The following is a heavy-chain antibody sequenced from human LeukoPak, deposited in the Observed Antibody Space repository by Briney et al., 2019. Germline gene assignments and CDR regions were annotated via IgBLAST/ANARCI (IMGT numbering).Heavy chain of an antibody. D-gene: IGHD2-2*03. J-gene: IGHJ4*02. Sequence: ASVKVSCKASGYTFTGYYMHWVRQAPGQGLEWMGWINPNSGGTNYAQKFQGRVTMTRDTSISTAYMELRSLRSDDTAVYYCARDRVGVDIVVVPAGEFDYWGQGTLVTVSS. V-gene: IGHV1-2*02. CDR1: GYTFTGYY. CDR2: INPNSGGT. CDR3: ARDRVGVDIVVVPAGEFDY.